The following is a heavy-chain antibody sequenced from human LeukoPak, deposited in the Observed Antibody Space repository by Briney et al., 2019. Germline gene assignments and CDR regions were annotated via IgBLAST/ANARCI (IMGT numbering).Heavy chain of an antibody. D-gene: IGHD4-11*01. J-gene: IGHJ5*02. CDR2: IHNSGSI. CDR1: GGSLSSYY. Sequence: PSGTLSLTCTVSGGSLSSYYWSWIRQPPGKGLEWIGYIHNSGSIHYNFSLKSRVTISLHTSKNQFSLKLTSVTAADTAVYYCPRTDYSNTNWFDPWGQGTLVTVS. CDR3: PRTDYSNTNWFDP. V-gene: IGHV4-59*12.